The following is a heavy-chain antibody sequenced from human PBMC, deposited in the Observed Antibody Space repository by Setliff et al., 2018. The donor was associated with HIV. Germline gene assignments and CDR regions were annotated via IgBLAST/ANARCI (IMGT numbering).Heavy chain of an antibody. V-gene: IGHV3-33*08. CDR2: IWFDEITK. CDR1: GFTFSSYS. J-gene: IGHJ4*02. Sequence: GGSLRLSCAASGFTFSSYSMNWVRQAPGKGLEWVAIIWFDEITKFYADSVKGRFTISRDNSKNTMYLQMNTLRVEDTAVYYCARDPPGSGFHLDYWGQGTPVTVSS. CDR3: ARDPPGSGFHLDY. D-gene: IGHD5-12*01.